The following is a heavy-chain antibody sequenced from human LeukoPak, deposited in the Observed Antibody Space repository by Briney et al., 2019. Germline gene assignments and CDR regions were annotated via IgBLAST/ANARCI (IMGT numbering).Heavy chain of an antibody. Sequence: KSSETLSLTCGVSGGSISSSYYWSWIRQPPGKGLEWMGYIYYSGSTNYNPSLKSRVTISLDTSKNQFSLKLRSVTAADTAVYYCARGDYYGSAPYGMDVWGQGTTVTVSS. CDR3: ARGDYYGSAPYGMDV. J-gene: IGHJ6*02. V-gene: IGHV4-61*01. D-gene: IGHD3-10*01. CDR2: IYYSGST. CDR1: GGSISSSYY.